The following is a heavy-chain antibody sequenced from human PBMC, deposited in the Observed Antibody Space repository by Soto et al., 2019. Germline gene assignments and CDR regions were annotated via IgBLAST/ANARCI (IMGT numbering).Heavy chain of an antibody. V-gene: IGHV4-39*01. CDR2: IYYSGST. CDR1: GGSISSGDYY. J-gene: IGHJ5*01. D-gene: IGHD3-10*01. Sequence: SAPIYLTCTVSGGSISSGDYYWGWIRQPPGKGLEWIGSIYYSGSTYYNPSLKSRVTISLDTSKNQFSLRLNSVTAADAALYYCAAGDYSGSGTYYNGWFDSWGQGTLVTVSS. CDR3: AAGDYSGSGTYYNGWFDS.